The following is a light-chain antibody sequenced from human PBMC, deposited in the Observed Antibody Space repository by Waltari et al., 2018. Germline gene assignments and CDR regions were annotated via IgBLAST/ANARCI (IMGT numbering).Light chain of an antibody. J-gene: IGKJ3*01. CDR3: QQVHSSPFT. Sequence: DIQLTQSPSFLSASIADRVTITCRASQGITRYLACYQQKPGRAPNLLIYAASALEDGVPSRFSGSGSGTEFTLTISSLQPEDLATYYCQQVHSSPFTFGPGTKVDIK. V-gene: IGKV1-9*01. CDR1: QGITRY. CDR2: AAS.